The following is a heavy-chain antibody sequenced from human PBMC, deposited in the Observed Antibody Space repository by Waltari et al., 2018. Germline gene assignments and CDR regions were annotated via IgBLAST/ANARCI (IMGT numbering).Heavy chain of an antibody. D-gene: IGHD2-21*01. CDR3: ARDTPKHCGGDCYADY. Sequence: EVQLVESGGGLVKPGGSLRLSCAASGFTFSSYSMNWVRQAPGKGLEWVASISSSSSYIYYADSVKGRFTIARDNAKNSLYLQMNSLRAEDTAVYYCARDTPKHCGGDCYADYWGQGTLVTVSS. V-gene: IGHV3-21*01. CDR1: GFTFSSYS. J-gene: IGHJ4*02. CDR2: ISSSSSYI.